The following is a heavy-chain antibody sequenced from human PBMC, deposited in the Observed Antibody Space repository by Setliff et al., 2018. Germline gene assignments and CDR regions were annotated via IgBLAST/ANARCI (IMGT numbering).Heavy chain of an antibody. CDR3: AICRYQVPYNY. CDR2: IYDSGTT. D-gene: IGHD2-2*01. CDR1: SGSMRSISYY. J-gene: IGHJ4*02. V-gene: IGHV4-39*01. Sequence: PSETLSLTCTVSSGSMRSISYYWGWVRQPPGKGLEWIGTIYDSGTTYYNPSLKSRVTISVDTSKNQFSLRLSSVTAADTAVYYCAICRYQVPYNYWGQGSLVTVSS.